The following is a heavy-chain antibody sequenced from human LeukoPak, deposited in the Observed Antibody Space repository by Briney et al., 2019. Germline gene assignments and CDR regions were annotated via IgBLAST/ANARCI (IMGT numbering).Heavy chain of an antibody. D-gene: IGHD3-10*01. Sequence: GGSLRLSCAASGITVTSNHMSWVRQAPGKGLEWVSVIHSGGSTYYADSVKGRFTISRDNSKNTLYLQRNSLRGEDTAVYYCRGYYYYGMDVWGQGTTVTVSS. V-gene: IGHV3-66*01. CDR3: RGYYYYGMDV. J-gene: IGHJ6*02. CDR1: GITVTSNH. CDR2: IHSGGST.